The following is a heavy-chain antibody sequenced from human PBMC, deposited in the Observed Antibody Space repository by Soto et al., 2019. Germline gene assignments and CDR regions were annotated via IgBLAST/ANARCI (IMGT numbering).Heavy chain of an antibody. CDR2: INFDGSST. V-gene: IGHV3-74*01. CDR1: GFALSSSW. CDR3: ARGPRGWYGFDY. Sequence: EVQLVESGGGLVQPGGSLRLSCAGSGFALSSSWMHWVRQEPGKGLVWVSRINFDGSSTDYADSVSGRFTISRDNAKNTLYLEMNSLRADDTAVYHCARGPRGWYGFDYWGQGTLVTVSS. J-gene: IGHJ4*02. D-gene: IGHD6-19*01.